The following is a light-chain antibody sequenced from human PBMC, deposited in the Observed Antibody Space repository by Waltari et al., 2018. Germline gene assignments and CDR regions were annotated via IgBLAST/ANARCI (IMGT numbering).Light chain of an antibody. J-gene: IGLJ3*02. CDR2: DVS. V-gene: IGLV2-14*03. CDR1: SSDVGGYNY. CDR3: SSYTSISTWV. Sequence: QSALTQPASVSESPGQSITISCTGTSSDVGGYNYVSWYQHHPGKAPKLMIYDVSHRPSGVSDLFSGSKSGNTASLTISGLQAEDEADYFCSSYTSISTWVFGGGTKLTVL.